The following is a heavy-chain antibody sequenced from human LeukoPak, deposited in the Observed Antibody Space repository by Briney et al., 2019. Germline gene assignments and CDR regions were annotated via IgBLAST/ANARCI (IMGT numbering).Heavy chain of an antibody. D-gene: IGHD3-10*01. CDR2: IIPYFGTS. J-gene: IGHJ4*02. V-gene: IGHV1-18*01. CDR3: TRDAGDYGGAGSYPDF. Sequence: ASVKVSCTASGYTFTRYGISWVRQAPGQGLEWMGQIIPYFGTSNYAQKFQGRVTLTADEATNTAYMELSRLISDDTAVYYCTRDAGDYGGAGSYPDFWGQGTLVTVSS. CDR1: GYTFTRYG.